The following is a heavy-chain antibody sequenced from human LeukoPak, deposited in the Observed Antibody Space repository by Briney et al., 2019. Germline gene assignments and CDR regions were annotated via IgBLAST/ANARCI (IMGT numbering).Heavy chain of an antibody. J-gene: IGHJ4*02. CDR2: ISAYNGNT. Sequence: ASVKVSCKASGGTFSSYAISWVRQAPGQGREWMGWISAYNGNTNYAQKLQGRVTMTTDTSTSTAYMELRSLRSDDTAVYYCARAPAAAARGCFDYWGQGTLVTVSS. D-gene: IGHD6-13*01. V-gene: IGHV1-18*01. CDR1: GGTFSSYA. CDR3: ARAPAAAARGCFDY.